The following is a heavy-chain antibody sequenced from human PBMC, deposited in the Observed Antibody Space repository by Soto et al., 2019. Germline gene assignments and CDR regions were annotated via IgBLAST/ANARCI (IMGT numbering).Heavy chain of an antibody. Sequence: PGGSLRLSCAASGFTFSSYWMSWVRQAPGKGLEWVANIKQDGSEKYYVDSVKGRFTISRDNAKNSLYLQMNSLRAEDTAVYYCARGPRLITIFGVVKGAFDYWGQGTLVTVSS. CDR1: GFTFSSYW. CDR3: ARGPRLITIFGVVKGAFDY. V-gene: IGHV3-7*01. J-gene: IGHJ4*02. D-gene: IGHD3-3*01. CDR2: IKQDGSEK.